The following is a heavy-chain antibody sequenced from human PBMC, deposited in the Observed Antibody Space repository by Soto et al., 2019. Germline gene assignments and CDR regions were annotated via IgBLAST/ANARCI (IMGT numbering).Heavy chain of an antibody. Sequence: GGSLRLSCAASGFTFSSYSMNWVRQAPGKGLEWVSSISSSSSYIYYADSVKGRFTISRDNAKNSLYLQMNSLRAEDTAVYYCARIQPGYDVFYIWGQGTMVPVSS. V-gene: IGHV3-21*01. CDR1: GFTFSSYS. J-gene: IGHJ3*02. CDR2: ISSSSSYI. D-gene: IGHD2-15*01. CDR3: ARIQPGYDVFYI.